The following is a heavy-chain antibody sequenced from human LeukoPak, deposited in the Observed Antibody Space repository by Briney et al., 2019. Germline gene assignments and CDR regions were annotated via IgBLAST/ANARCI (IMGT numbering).Heavy chain of an antibody. CDR2: INPNSGGT. D-gene: IGHD2-2*01. CDR1: GYTFTGYY. V-gene: IGHV1-2*02. Sequence: ASVKVSCKASGYTFTGYYMHWVRQAPGQGLEWMGWINPNSGGTNYAQKLQGRVTMTTDTSTSTAYMELRGLRSDGTAVYYCARDGGVGYCSSTSCHRGYNWFDPWGQGTLVTVSS. J-gene: IGHJ5*02. CDR3: ARDGGVGYCSSTSCHRGYNWFDP.